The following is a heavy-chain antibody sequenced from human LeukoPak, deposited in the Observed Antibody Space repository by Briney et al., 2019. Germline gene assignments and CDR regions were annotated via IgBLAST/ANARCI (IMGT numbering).Heavy chain of an antibody. D-gene: IGHD5-18*01. J-gene: IGHJ5*02. Sequence: GGSLRLSCAASGFTFSDYYMSWIRQAPGKGLEWVSYISSSGSTIYYADSVKGRFTISRDNAKNSLYLQMNSLRAEDTAVYYCARDKREGYSYGSNWFDPWGQGTLVTVSS. CDR2: ISSSGSTI. CDR3: ARDKREGYSYGSNWFDP. V-gene: IGHV3-11*04. CDR1: GFTFSDYY.